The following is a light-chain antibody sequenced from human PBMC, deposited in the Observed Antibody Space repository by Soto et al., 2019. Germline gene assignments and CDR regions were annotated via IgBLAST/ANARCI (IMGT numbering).Light chain of an antibody. CDR1: SSDVGGYEY. V-gene: IGLV2-14*03. CDR3: SSYTTSSPLGV. CDR2: DVS. J-gene: IGLJ1*01. Sequence: QSDLNQPASVSGSPGQSITISCTGTSSDVGGYEYVSWYQQHPGKAPKRIIYDVSDRPSGVSNRFSDSKSGNTASLAISGLQAEDEADYYCSSYTTSSPLGVFGTGTKVTVL.